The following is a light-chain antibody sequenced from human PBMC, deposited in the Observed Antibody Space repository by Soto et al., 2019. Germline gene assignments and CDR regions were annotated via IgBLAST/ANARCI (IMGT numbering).Light chain of an antibody. CDR1: TSNIGAPYD. CDR2: GDN. V-gene: IGLV1-40*01. CDR3: QAYDISLHNYV. J-gene: IGLJ1*01. Sequence: QLVLTQPPSVSGAPGQRVSISCTGSTSNIGAPYDVHWYQHLPGTAPKLLIFGDNNRPSGVRDRFSGSNSGTSASLAITRLQAEDEDYYYCQAYDISLHNYVFGTGTKLTVL.